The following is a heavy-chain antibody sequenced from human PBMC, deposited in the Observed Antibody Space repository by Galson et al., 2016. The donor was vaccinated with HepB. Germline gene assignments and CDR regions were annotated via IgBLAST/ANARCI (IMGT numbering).Heavy chain of an antibody. V-gene: IGHV3-53*01. Sequence: LSCAASGFTVSNNYMSWVRQAPGKGLEGVSVIYSGGRTYYTDSVKGRFTISRDSSKNTLYLQMNSLRAEDTAVYYCARHPQNNLWGQGTLVTVSS. CDR1: GFTVSNNY. CDR3: ARHPQNNL. CDR2: IYSGGRT. D-gene: IGHD1/OR15-1a*01. J-gene: IGHJ4*02.